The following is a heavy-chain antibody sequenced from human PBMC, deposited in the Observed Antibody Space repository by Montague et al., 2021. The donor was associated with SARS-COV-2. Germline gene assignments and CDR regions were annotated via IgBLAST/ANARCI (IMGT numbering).Heavy chain of an antibody. CDR3: ASGDVDGSGWLDA. D-gene: IGHD1-26*01. Sequence: SETLSLTCAVSDRSISGFYWSRLLHPPGKELLWFVEINHNGTTSYNPSLPSRVTISVDTSKNQFSLKLNSVTAADAAVYYCASGDVDGSGWLDAWGHGTTVTVSS. J-gene: IGHJ6*02. CDR2: INHNGTT. CDR1: DRSISGFY. V-gene: IGHV4-34*01.